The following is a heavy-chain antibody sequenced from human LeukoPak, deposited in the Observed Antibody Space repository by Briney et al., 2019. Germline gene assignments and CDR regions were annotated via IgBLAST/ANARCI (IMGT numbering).Heavy chain of an antibody. CDR3: ARLPWLQLLYFDY. Sequence: SETLSLTCTVSGGSISSYYWSWIRQPPGKGLEWIGYIYYSGGTNYNPSLKSRVIVSADTSKVQFSLTLSSVTAADTAVYYCARLPWLQLLYFDYWGQGTLVTVSS. CDR1: GGSISSYY. D-gene: IGHD5-24*01. J-gene: IGHJ4*02. CDR2: IYYSGGT. V-gene: IGHV4-59*12.